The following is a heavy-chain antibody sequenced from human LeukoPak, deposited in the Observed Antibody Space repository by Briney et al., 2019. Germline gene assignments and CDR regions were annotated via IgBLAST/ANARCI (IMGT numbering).Heavy chain of an antibody. J-gene: IGHJ4*02. CDR2: IYSGGST. D-gene: IGHD3-22*01. V-gene: IGHV3-53*01. CDR3: ARETYDSSGSMN. CDR1: GFTVSSNY. Sequence: GGSLRLSCAASGFTVSSNYMSWVRQAPGKGLEWVSVIYSGGSTYYADSVKGRFTISRDNSKNTLYLQMNSLRAEDTAVYYCARETYDSSGSMNWGQGTLATVSS.